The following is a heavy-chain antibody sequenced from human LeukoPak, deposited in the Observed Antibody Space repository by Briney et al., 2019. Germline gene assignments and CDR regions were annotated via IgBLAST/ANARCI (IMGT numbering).Heavy chain of an antibody. J-gene: IGHJ3*02. CDR3: ARYLGELDAFDI. V-gene: IGHV4-59*01. CDR1: GGSISSYY. CDR2: IYYSGST. Sequence: PSETLSLTCTVSGGSISSYYWSWIRQPPGKGLEWIGYIYYSGSTNYNPSLESRVTISVDTSKNQFSLELSSVTAADTAVYYCARYLGELDAFDIWGQGTMVTVSS. D-gene: IGHD1-7*01.